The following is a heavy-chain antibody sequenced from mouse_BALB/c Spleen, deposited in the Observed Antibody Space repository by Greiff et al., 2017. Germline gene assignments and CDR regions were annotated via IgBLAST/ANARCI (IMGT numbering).Heavy chain of an antibody. CDR2: ISSGSSTI. CDR1: GFTFSSFG. CDR3: ARFTTDAMDY. J-gene: IGHJ4*01. D-gene: IGHD1-1*01. Sequence: DVMLVESGGGLVQPGGSRKLSCAASGFTFSSFGMHWVRQAPEKGLEWVAYISSGSSTIYYADTVKGRFTIARDNPKNTLFLQMTSLRSEDTAMYYCARFTTDAMDYWGQGTSVTVSS. V-gene: IGHV5-17*02.